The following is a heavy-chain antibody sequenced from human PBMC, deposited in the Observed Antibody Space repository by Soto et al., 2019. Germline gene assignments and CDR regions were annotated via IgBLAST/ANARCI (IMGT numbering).Heavy chain of an antibody. CDR2: IKTKMEGEPR. J-gene: IGHJ4*02. D-gene: IGHD3-10*01. CDR3: DTEQCVVRPFYY. Sequence: GGSLRLSCAASGFAFGNAWISWVRQSPWKGLEWLGRIKTKMEGEPREYGAPVKGRFTISRDDARNMLYLHLNSLRVEDTGVYYCDTEQCVVRPFYYCGKVQLVT. CDR1: GFAFGNAW. V-gene: IGHV3-15*01.